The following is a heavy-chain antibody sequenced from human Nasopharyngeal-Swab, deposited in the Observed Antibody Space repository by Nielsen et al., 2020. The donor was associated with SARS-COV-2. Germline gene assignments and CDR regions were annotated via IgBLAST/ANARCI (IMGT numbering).Heavy chain of an antibody. CDR3: ARGSDHSNNWFDP. D-gene: IGHD6-13*01. V-gene: IGHV4-59*13. J-gene: IGHJ5*02. Sequence: SETLSLTCTVSGGSINSYYWTWIRQPPGKGLEWIGYIYYSGSTNYNPSLKSRVTISVDTSKNEFSLKLTSVTAADTAVYFCARGSDHSNNWFDPWGQGTLVTVSS. CDR1: GGSINSYY. CDR2: IYYSGST.